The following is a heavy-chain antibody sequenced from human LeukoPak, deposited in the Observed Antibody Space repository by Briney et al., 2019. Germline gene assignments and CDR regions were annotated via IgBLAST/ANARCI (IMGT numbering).Heavy chain of an antibody. CDR1: GGTFSSYA. CDR3: ARHNRRDGYNLYNY. Sequence: SVKVSCKASGGTFSSYAISWVRQAPGQGLEWMGGIIPIFGTANYAQEFQGRVTITADESTSTAYMELSSLRSEDTAVYYCARHNRRDGYNLYNYWGQGTLVTVSS. J-gene: IGHJ4*02. D-gene: IGHD5-12*01. CDR2: IIPIFGTA. V-gene: IGHV1-69*13.